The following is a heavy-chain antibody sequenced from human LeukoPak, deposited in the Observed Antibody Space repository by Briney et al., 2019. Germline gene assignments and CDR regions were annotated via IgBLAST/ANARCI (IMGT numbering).Heavy chain of an antibody. J-gene: IGHJ6*03. V-gene: IGHV1-18*01. D-gene: IGHD6-13*01. Sequence: EASVKVSCKASGYTFTSYGISWVRQAPGQGLEWMGWISAYNGNTNYAQKLQGRVTMTTDTSTSTAYMELRSLRSDDTAVYYCAGVEMGYRSSWYMDYMDVWGKGTTVTVSS. CDR3: AGVEMGYRSSWYMDYMDV. CDR2: ISAYNGNT. CDR1: GYTFTSYG.